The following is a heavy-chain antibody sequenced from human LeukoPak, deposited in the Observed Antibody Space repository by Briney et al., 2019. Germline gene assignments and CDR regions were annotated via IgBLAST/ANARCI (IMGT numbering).Heavy chain of an antibody. Sequence: SETLSLTCTVSGGSISNNGYAWGWIRQSPGKGLEWIGSIFYSKSTYCNPSLKSRVTISIDTSRSQFSLNLNSVTAADTAVYYCARGGLGAAHDAFDIWGQGTMVTVSS. J-gene: IGHJ3*02. CDR3: ARGGLGAAHDAFDI. D-gene: IGHD2-15*01. CDR2: IFYSKST. V-gene: IGHV4-39*07. CDR1: GGSISNNGYA.